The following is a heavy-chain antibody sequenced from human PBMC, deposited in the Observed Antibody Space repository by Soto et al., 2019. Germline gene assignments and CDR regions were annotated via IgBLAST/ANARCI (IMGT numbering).Heavy chain of an antibody. J-gene: IGHJ4*02. CDR1: GFNLGSYW. Sequence: EVQLVESGGGLVQPGGSLRLSCAASGFNLGSYWMHWVRQAPGKGLVWVSRINDYGTTINYAESVEGRFTISRDEAKNDVYLQKHNLRGEGPGVYYCARRGLEPFDYVGQGDLVTVSS. D-gene: IGHD1-1*01. V-gene: IGHV3-74*01. CDR3: ARRGLEPFDY. CDR2: INDYGTTI.